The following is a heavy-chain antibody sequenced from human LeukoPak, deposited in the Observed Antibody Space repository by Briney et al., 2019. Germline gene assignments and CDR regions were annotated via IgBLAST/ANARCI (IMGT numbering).Heavy chain of an antibody. CDR2: IYYSGRT. Sequence: SETLSLTCTVSGGSISSSNFYWGWIPQPPGKGLEWIGSIYYSGRTYYTPSLKSRVTIPVYTSKYQFSLKLSSVPPADTAVYYCARANSGSYPTFDYWGQGTLVTVSS. V-gene: IGHV4-39*07. CDR1: GGSISSSNFY. D-gene: IGHD1-26*01. CDR3: ARANSGSYPTFDY. J-gene: IGHJ4*02.